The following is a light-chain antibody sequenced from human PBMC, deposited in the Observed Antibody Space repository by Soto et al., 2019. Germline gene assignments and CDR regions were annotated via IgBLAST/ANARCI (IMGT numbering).Light chain of an antibody. Sequence: ETVMTQYPTTLSVSPGERATLSCRASQSVSSKLALYQQKPGQAPRLLIYGASTRATGIPARFSGSGSGTEFTLTISSLQSEDFAVYYCQQRSNWPITFGQGTRLEIK. CDR3: QQRSNWPIT. V-gene: IGKV3D-15*01. J-gene: IGKJ5*01. CDR1: QSVSSK. CDR2: GAS.